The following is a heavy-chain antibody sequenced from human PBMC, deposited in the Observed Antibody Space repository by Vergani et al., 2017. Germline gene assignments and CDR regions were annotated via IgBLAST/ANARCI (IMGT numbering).Heavy chain of an antibody. CDR2: ISSSSSYT. Sequence: QVQLVESGGGLVKPGGSLRLSCAASGFTFSDYYMSWIRQAPGKGLEWVSYISSSSSYTNYADSVKGRFTISRDNAKNSLYLQMNSLRAEDTAVYYYATQQQPPDSYFDYWGQGTLVTVSS. V-gene: IGHV3-11*05. D-gene: IGHD6-13*01. CDR1: GFTFSDYY. J-gene: IGHJ4*02. CDR3: ATQQQPPDSYFDY.